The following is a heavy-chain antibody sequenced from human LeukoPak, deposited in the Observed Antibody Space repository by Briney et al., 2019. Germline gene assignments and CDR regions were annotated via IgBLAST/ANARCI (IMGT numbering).Heavy chain of an antibody. CDR3: ARGAGIVVVTAIEKYYYGMDV. D-gene: IGHD2-21*02. CDR1: GFTFSSYA. J-gene: IGHJ6*02. CDR2: ISYDGSNK. Sequence: PGGSLRLSCAASGFTFSSYAMHRVRQAPGKGLEWVAVISYDGSNKYYADSVKGRFTISRDNSKNTLYLQMNSLRAEDTAVYYCARGAGIVVVTAIEKYYYGMDVWGQGTTVTVSS. V-gene: IGHV3-30-3*01.